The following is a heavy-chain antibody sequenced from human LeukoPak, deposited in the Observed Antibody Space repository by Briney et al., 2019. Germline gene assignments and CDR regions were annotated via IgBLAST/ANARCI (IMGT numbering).Heavy chain of an antibody. Sequence: SETLSLTCTVSGYSISSGYYWGWIRQPPGKGLEWIGSIYHSGSTYYNPFLKSRVTISVDTSKNQFSLKLSSVTAADTAVYYCARRVPYSYGSCYFDYWGQGTLVTVSS. CDR1: GYSISSGYY. CDR3: ARRVPYSYGSCYFDY. D-gene: IGHD5-18*01. CDR2: IYHSGST. V-gene: IGHV4-38-2*02. J-gene: IGHJ4*02.